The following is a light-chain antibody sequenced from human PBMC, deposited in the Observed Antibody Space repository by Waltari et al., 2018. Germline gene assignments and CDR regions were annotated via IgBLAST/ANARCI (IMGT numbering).Light chain of an antibody. CDR3: QHYVRFPVT. V-gene: IGKV3-20*01. CDR1: PSVRGT. CDR2: AAS. Sequence: EIVLTQSPGTLSLSPGERATLSCRASPSVRGTLAWYQQKPGQPPRLLIHAASIRATGIPDRFSGSGSGTDFTLTISRLEPDDFAVYYCQHYVRFPVTFGQGTKVEIK. J-gene: IGKJ1*01.